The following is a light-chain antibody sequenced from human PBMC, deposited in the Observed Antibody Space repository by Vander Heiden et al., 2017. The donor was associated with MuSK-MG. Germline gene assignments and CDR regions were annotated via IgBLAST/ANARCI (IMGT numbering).Light chain of an antibody. Sequence: DIQMTQSPSSLSASVGDRVTITCRASQSISSYLNWYQQKPGKAPKLLIYAASSLQSGVPSRFSGSGSGTDFTLTISSLQPEDFATYYCQRSDSTPFPFGQGTRLEIK. CDR3: QRSDSTPFP. CDR2: AAS. CDR1: QSISSY. V-gene: IGKV1-39*01. J-gene: IGKJ5*01.